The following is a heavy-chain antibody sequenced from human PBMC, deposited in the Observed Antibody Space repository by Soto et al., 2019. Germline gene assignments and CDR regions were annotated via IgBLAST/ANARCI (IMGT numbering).Heavy chain of an antibody. CDR2: ISGSGGST. CDR3: AKTGPGSSYGYYFDS. J-gene: IGHJ4*02. Sequence: LRLSCAASGFTFSSYGMSWVRQAPGEGLEWVSGISGSGGSTYYADSVKGRFTISRDNSKNTLYLQMYSLRAEDTAVYYCAKTGPGSSYGYYFDSWGQGTLVTVSS. D-gene: IGHD5-18*01. CDR1: GFTFSSYG. V-gene: IGHV3-23*01.